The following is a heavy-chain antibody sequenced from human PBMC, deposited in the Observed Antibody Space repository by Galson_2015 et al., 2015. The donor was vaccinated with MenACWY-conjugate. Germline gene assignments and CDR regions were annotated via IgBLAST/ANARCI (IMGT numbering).Heavy chain of an antibody. V-gene: IGHV3-23*01. CDR3: AKDDFGSGRDD. D-gene: IGHD3-10*01. CDR2: ITDTDYA. CDR1: GFTFSSYA. Sequence: SLRLSCAASGFTFSSYAMNWVRQAPGKGLEWVSSITDTDYARYADSVKGRFTISRDNSKNTLYLQMDTLRADDTAVYYCAKDDFGSGRDDGGQGTLVPVSS. J-gene: IGHJ4*02.